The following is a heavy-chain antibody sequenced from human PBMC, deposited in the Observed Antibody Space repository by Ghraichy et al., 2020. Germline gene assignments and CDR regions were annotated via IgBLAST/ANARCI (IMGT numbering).Heavy chain of an antibody. V-gene: IGHV4-61*02. J-gene: IGHJ4*02. Sequence: SETLSLTCTVSGGSISSGSYYWSWIRQPAGKGLEWIGRIYTSGSTNYNPSLKSRVTMSVDTSKNQFSLKLSSVTAADTAVYYCARGPTHGCSSTSCYHRADYWGQGTLVTVSS. D-gene: IGHD2-2*01. CDR2: IYTSGST. CDR1: GGSISSGSYY. CDR3: ARGPTHGCSSTSCYHRADY.